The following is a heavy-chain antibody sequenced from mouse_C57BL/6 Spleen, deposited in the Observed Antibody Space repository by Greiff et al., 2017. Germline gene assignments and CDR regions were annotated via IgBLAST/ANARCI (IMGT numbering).Heavy chain of an antibody. CDR2: IDPSDSYT. D-gene: IGHD2-2*01. Sequence: QVQLQQPGAELVMPGASVKLSCKASGYTFTSYWMHWVKQRPGQGLEWIGEIDPSDSYTHYNQKFKGKSTLTVDKSSSTAYMQLSSLTSEDSAVYYCARESSTMVTTFDYWGQGTTLTVSS. CDR3: ARESSTMVTTFDY. V-gene: IGHV1-69*01. J-gene: IGHJ2*01. CDR1: GYTFTSYW.